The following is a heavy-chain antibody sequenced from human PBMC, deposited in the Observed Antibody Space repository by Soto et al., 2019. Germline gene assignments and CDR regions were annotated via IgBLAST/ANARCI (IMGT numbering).Heavy chain of an antibody. V-gene: IGHV3-7*01. CDR3: ARVLTRGQWLETGDYNSDS. CDR2: IKQDGSEK. Sequence: EVQLVESGGGLVQPGGSLRLSCAASGFTFSSYWMSWVRQAPGKGLEWVANIKQDGSEKYYVDSVKGRFTISRDNAKNSLYLQMNSLRAEDTAVYYCARVLTRGQWLETGDYNSDSWGQGTLVTVSS. CDR1: GFTFSSYW. D-gene: IGHD6-19*01. J-gene: IGHJ4*02.